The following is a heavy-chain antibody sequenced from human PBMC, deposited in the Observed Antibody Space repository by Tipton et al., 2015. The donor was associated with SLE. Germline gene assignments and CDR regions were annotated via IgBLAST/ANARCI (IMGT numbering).Heavy chain of an antibody. Sequence: TLSLTCTVSGGSITNHYWNWIRQLPGKGLEWIGYTSYGGSTYYSPSLKSRVTISVDTSNNQFSLNLRSVTAADTAVYFCARVDDSWGSYTAYYFDYWGQGVLVTVSA. D-gene: IGHD3-16*01. CDR3: ARVDDSWGSYTAYYFDY. J-gene: IGHJ4*02. CDR1: GGSITNHY. V-gene: IGHV4-31*03. CDR2: TSYGGST.